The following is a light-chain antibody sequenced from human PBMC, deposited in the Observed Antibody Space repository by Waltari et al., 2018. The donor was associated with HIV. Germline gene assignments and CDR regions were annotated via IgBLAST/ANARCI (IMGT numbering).Light chain of an antibody. CDR2: DAS. V-gene: IGKV3-11*01. CDR3: QQRSDWHALT. Sequence: EIVLTQSPAALSLSPGERATLSCRASQSVTSFLAWYQQKPGQAPRLLIYDASRRATGIPARFSGSGSGTDFTLTISSLQPEDSAIYYCQQRSDWHALTFGGGTKVEIK. J-gene: IGKJ4*01. CDR1: QSVTSF.